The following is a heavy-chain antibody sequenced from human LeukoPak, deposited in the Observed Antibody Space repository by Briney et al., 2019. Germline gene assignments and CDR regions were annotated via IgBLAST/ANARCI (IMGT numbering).Heavy chain of an antibody. Sequence: GGSLRLSCVASGFIFSNYWMSWVRQAPGKGLEWVATIKADGSEKYCVDSVRGRFTISRDNAQKSLYLQMNSLRAEATAVYYCASVTNSDVWGQGTTVIVSS. D-gene: IGHD1-1*01. V-gene: IGHV3-7*01. J-gene: IGHJ6*02. CDR3: ASVTNSDV. CDR1: GFIFSNYW. CDR2: IKADGSEK.